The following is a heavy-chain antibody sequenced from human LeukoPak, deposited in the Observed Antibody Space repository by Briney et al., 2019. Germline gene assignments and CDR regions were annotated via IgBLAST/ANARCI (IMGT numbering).Heavy chain of an antibody. J-gene: IGHJ4*02. CDR2: ISFSGTTI. Sequence: GGSLRLSCAASGLTFTNYEMNWVRQAPGKGLEWVSHISFSGTTIYYADSVKGRFTVSRDNAKKSLYLQMNSLRGEDTAVYYCARNWNWDYYFDYWGQGTLVTVSS. CDR3: ARNWNWDYYFDY. V-gene: IGHV3-48*03. CDR1: GLTFTNYE. D-gene: IGHD1-7*01.